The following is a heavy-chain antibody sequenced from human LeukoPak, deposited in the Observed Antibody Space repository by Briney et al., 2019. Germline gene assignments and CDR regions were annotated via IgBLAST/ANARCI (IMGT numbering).Heavy chain of an antibody. Sequence: SGTLSLTCGVSGGSISSSNWWNWVRQTPGKGLEWIGEIYHRGNSLYSPSLKTRVTMSVDTSTNQCSLKVNSVTAAATAVYYCARAFYPPDFGFGRAPYYFDKWGRGTLVTVSS. CDR2: IYHRGNS. D-gene: IGHD3-16*01. CDR1: GGSISSSNW. V-gene: IGHV4-4*02. CDR3: ARAFYPPDFGFGRAPYYFDK. J-gene: IGHJ4*02.